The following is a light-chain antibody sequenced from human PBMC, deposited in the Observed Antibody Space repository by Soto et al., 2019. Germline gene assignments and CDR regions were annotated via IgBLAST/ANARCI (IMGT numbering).Light chain of an antibody. CDR1: SSDVGGYNY. J-gene: IGLJ2*01. Sequence: QSALTQPASVSGSPGQSITISCTGTSSDVGGYNYVSWYQQHPGKAPKLVISDVSNRPSVASYRFSGSKSGNTASLTISGLQAEDEADYYCSSFSSGSTRVVFGGGTKLTVL. CDR3: SSFSSGSTRVV. CDR2: DVS. V-gene: IGLV2-14*01.